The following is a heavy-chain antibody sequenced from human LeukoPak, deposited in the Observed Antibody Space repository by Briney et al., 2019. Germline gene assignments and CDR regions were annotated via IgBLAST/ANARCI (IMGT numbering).Heavy chain of an antibody. V-gene: IGHV1-69*06. J-gene: IGHJ6*03. CDR1: GYTFTSYY. CDR3: ARAKGPDYDFWSGWRDYYYYMDV. D-gene: IGHD3-3*01. Sequence: SVKVSCKASGYTFTSYYMHWVRQAPGQGLEWMGGIIPIFGTANYAQKFQGRVTITADKSTSTAYMELSSLRSEDTAVYYCARAKGPDYDFWSGWRDYYYYMDVWGKGTTVTVSS. CDR2: IIPIFGTA.